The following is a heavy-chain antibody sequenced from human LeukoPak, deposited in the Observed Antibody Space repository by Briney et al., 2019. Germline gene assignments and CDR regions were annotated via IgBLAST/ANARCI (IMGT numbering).Heavy chain of an antibody. V-gene: IGHV3-66*02. CDR2: IYSDGST. Sequence: GGSLRLFCAAFGFAVSTNYLSWVRQAPGQGLEWVSVIYSDGSTYYTDSVKGRFTISRDNSKNTLYLQMTSLRPEDTAVYYCARDQRSESYYPWGWFDPWGQGTLVTVSS. CDR1: GFAVSTNY. CDR3: ARDQRSESYYPWGWFDP. J-gene: IGHJ5*02. D-gene: IGHD1-26*01.